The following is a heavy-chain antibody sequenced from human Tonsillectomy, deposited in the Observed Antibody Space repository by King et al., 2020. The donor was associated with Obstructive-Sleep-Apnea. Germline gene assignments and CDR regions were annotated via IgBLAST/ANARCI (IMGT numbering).Heavy chain of an antibody. D-gene: IGHD3-10*01. CDR1: GYTFTGYY. V-gene: IGHV1-2*02. J-gene: IGHJ4*02. Sequence: QLVQSGAEVKKPGASVKVSCKASGYTFTGYYIHWVRQAPGQGLEWIGWISPNSGSTKYAQKFHDRVTMTRDTSISTAYMDLSRLRSDDPAIYYCARDMNAYDSTSPAYWGQGTLVTVSS. CDR3: ARDMNAYDSTSPAY. CDR2: ISPNSGST.